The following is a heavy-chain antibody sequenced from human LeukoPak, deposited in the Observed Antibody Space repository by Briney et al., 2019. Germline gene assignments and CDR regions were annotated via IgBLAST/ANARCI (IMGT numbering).Heavy chain of an antibody. CDR1: GFTFSSYA. Sequence: GGSLRPSCAASGFTFSSYAMHWVRQAPGKGLEWVAVISYDGSNKHYVDSVKGRFTISRDNSKNTVHLQMNSLRVEDTAVYYCAATKTFDYWGQGTLVTVSS. J-gene: IGHJ4*02. CDR3: AATKTFDY. CDR2: ISYDGSNK. V-gene: IGHV3-30*04. D-gene: IGHD1-26*01.